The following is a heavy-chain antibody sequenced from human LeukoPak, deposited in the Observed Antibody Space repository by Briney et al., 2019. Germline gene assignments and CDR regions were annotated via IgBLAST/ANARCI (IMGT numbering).Heavy chain of an antibody. CDR1: GGSFSGYY. CDR2: INHSGST. D-gene: IGHD4-23*01. J-gene: IGHJ4*02. Sequence: SETLSLTCAVYGGSFSGYYWSWIRQPPGKGLEWIGEINHSGSTNYNPSPKSRVTISVDTSKNQFSLKLSSVTAADTAVYYCARAPSTVVPYYFDYWGQGTLVTVSS. V-gene: IGHV4-34*01. CDR3: ARAPSTVVPYYFDY.